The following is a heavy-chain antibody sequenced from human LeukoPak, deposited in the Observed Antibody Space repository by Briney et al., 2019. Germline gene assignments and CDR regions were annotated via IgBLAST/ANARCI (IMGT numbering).Heavy chain of an antibody. Sequence: GESLKISCKGSRYSFTSYWIGWVRQMPGKGLEWMGIIYPGDSETRYSPSFQGQVTISADKSISTAYLQWSSLKASDTAMYYCVRQTSSGYYSDAFDIWGQGTMVTVSS. CDR1: RYSFTSYW. CDR2: IYPGDSET. CDR3: VRQTSSGYYSDAFDI. V-gene: IGHV5-51*01. J-gene: IGHJ3*02. D-gene: IGHD3-22*01.